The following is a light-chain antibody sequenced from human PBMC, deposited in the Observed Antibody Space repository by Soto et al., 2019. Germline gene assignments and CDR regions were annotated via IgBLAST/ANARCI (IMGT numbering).Light chain of an antibody. CDR3: QQRSNWPLALT. CDR2: DAS. CDR1: QSVSSY. V-gene: IGKV3-11*01. Sequence: EIVLTQSPATLSLSPGERATLSCRASQSVSSYLAWYQQKPGQAPRLLIYDASNRATGIPARFSGSGSATDFSLPISSQEPHDVDGDYCQQRSNWPLALTFGGGTKVEIK. J-gene: IGKJ4*01.